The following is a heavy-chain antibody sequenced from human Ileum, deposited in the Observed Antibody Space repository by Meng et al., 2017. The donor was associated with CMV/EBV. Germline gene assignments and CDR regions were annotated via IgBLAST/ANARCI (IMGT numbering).Heavy chain of an antibody. CDR3: ARGYGDFALDP. V-gene: IGHV1-18*01. D-gene: IGHD4-17*01. CDR2: ISPYNGNT. CDR1: DYTFTSYF. Sequence: ASVKVSCKASDYTFTSYFVSWVRQAPGQGLEWMGWISPYNGNTNYAPSFHARVTMTTDTSTFTAYMELSSLTPDDTAVYYCARGYGDFALDPWGQGTLVTVSS. J-gene: IGHJ5*02.